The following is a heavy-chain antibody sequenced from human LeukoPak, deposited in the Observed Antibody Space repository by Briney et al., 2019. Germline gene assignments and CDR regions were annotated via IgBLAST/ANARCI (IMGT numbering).Heavy chain of an antibody. CDR2: IYTSGST. V-gene: IGHV4-4*07. CDR1: GVSISSYY. Sequence: SETLSLTCTVSGVSISSYYWSWIRQPPGKGLEWIGRIYTSGSTNYNPSLKSRVTMSVDTSKNQFSLKLSSVTAADTAVYYCARGLRYSGYRAYYYMDVWGKGTTVTVSS. D-gene: IGHD5-12*01. CDR3: ARGLRYSGYRAYYYMDV. J-gene: IGHJ6*03.